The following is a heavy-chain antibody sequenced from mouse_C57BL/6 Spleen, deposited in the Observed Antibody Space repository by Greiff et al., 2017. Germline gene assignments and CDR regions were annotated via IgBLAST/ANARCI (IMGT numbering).Heavy chain of an antibody. CDR1: GYTFTGYS. J-gene: IGHJ3*01. D-gene: IGHD3-3*01. V-gene: IGHV1-9*01. Sequence: VQLVEPGAALMKPGASVKLSCKATGYTFTGYSLEWVKQRPGHGLEWIGEILPGRGSTNCNEQFKGKATFTADTSSNTAYMQLSSLTTEDSAIYYCARWGDAYWGQGSLVTVAA. CDR3: ARWGDAY. CDR2: ILPGRGST.